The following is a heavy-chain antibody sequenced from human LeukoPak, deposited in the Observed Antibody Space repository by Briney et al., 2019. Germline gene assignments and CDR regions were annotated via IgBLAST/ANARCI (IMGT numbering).Heavy chain of an antibody. J-gene: IGHJ5*02. CDR1: GYTLTELS. CDR2: FDPEDGET. CDR3: ARDLAYGDPPSGFDP. Sequence: ASVKVSCKVSGYTLTELSMHWVRQAPVKGLEWMGGFDPEDGETIYAQKFQGRVTMTRDTSITTAYVELSSLRSDDTAVYFCARDLAYGDPPSGFDPWGQGTLVTVSS. D-gene: IGHD4-17*01. V-gene: IGHV1-24*01.